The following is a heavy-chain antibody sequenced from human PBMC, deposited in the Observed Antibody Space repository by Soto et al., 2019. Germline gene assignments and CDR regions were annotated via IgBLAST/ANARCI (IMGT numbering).Heavy chain of an antibody. J-gene: IGHJ6*02. Sequence: QVQLVESGGGVVQPGRSLRLSCAASGFTFSSYGMHWVRQAPGKGLEWVAVIWYDGSNKYYADSVKGRFTISRDNSKNTLYLQMNSLRAEDTAVYYCARDLSSSSFYYYYGMDVWGQGTTVTVSS. CDR2: IWYDGSNK. V-gene: IGHV3-33*01. CDR1: GFTFSSYG. D-gene: IGHD6-6*01. CDR3: ARDLSSSSFYYYYGMDV.